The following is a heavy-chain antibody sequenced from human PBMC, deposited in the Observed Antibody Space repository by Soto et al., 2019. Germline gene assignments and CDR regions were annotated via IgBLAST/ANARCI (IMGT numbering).Heavy chain of an antibody. Sequence: QLQLQESGPGLVKPSETLSLTCTVSGGSISSSSSYWGWIRQPPGKGLEWIGSIYYSGSTYYNPSLTRRVTXSXDXXTNPFSLKLSSVPAADTAVYYCARRGAVAATTYDYWGQGTLVTVSS. V-gene: IGHV4-39*01. D-gene: IGHD2-15*01. CDR3: ARRGAVAATTYDY. CDR1: GGSISSSSSY. CDR2: IYYSGST. J-gene: IGHJ4*02.